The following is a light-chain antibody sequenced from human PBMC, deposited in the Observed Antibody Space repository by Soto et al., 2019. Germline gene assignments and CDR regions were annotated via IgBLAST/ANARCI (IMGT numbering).Light chain of an antibody. CDR1: QSVLYNSNNKNY. CDR2: WAS. CDR3: QQYYSTPQT. Sequence: DIVMTQSPDSLAVSLGERATINCKSSQSVLYNSNNKNYLAWYQQKPGQPPKLLIYWASTRASGVPDRFSGSGSGTDFTLTISSLQAEDVAVYYCQQYYSTPQTFGQGTKVEIK. V-gene: IGKV4-1*01. J-gene: IGKJ1*01.